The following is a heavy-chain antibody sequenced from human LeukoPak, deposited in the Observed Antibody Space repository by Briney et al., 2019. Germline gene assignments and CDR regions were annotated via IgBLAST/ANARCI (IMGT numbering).Heavy chain of an antibody. J-gene: IGHJ4*02. D-gene: IGHD1-1*01. CDR2: IYYSGST. CDR3: ARDRERGTTGTTLDY. Sequence: SETLSLTCTVSGGSISSGDYYWRWIRQPPGKGLEWIGYIYYSGSTYYNPSLKSRVTISVDTSKNQFSLKLSSVTAADTAVYYCARDRERGTTGTTLDYWGQGTLVTVSS. CDR1: GGSISSGDYY. V-gene: IGHV4-30-4*01.